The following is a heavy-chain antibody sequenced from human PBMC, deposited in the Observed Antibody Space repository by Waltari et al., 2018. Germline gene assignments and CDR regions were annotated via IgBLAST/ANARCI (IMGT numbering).Heavy chain of an antibody. CDR3: ATGGWGFYLDY. J-gene: IGHJ4*02. CDR1: VFSFSGSS. D-gene: IGHD7-27*01. CDR2: IRREPYNYAT. Sequence: EVQVVESGGGLVQPGGSLKLSCATSVFSFSGSSIHWVRQTSGKGLEWVGRIRREPYNYATAYSASVKGRFTISRDDSKNTAFLQMNSLMTEDTAVYYCATGGWGFYLDYWGQGTLVTVSS. V-gene: IGHV3-73*01.